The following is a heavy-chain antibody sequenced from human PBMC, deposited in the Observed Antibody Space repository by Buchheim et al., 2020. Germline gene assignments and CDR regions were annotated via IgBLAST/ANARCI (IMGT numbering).Heavy chain of an antibody. CDR1: GFTFSSYW. J-gene: IGHJ4*02. D-gene: IGHD4-23*01. CDR3: ARGSFDYGGNSESGRPRFERKPSDY. CDR2: INSDGSST. V-gene: IGHV3-74*01. Sequence: EVQLVESGGGLVQPGGSLRLSCAASGFTFSSYWMHWVRQAPGKGLVWVSRINSDGSSTSYADSVKGRFTISRDNAKNTLYLQMNSLRAEDTAVYYCARGSFDYGGNSESGRPRFERKPSDYWGQGTL.